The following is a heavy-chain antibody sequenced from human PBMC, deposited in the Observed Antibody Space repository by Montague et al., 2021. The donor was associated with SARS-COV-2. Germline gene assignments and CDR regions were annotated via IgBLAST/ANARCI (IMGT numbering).Heavy chain of an antibody. V-gene: IGHV4-31*03. J-gene: IGHJ4*02. CDR3: AGYVDNSGWLHSHCSGCFDS. CDR1: GGSISSGGYY. CDR2: IYYSGST. D-gene: IGHD6-19*01. Sequence: TLSLTCTVSGGSISSGGYYWSWIRQPPGRGLEWIGYIYYSGSTYYNPSLKSRVTISVDTSKNQFSLKLSSVTAADTAVYYCAGYVDNSGWLHSHCSGCFDSWGQGTLVAVSS.